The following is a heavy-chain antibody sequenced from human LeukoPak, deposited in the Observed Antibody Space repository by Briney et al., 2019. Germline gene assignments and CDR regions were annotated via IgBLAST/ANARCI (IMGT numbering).Heavy chain of an antibody. CDR2: IYYSGST. CDR1: GGSLSSGDYY. J-gene: IGHJ3*01. CDR3: ARHVYGGNSDDAFDL. D-gene: IGHD4-23*01. V-gene: IGHV4-30-4*01. Sequence: SETLSLTCTVSGGSLSSGDYYWSWIRQPPGKGLEWIGYIYYSGSTYYNPSLKSRVTISVDTSKNQFSLKLSSVTAADTAVYYCARHVYGGNSDDAFDLWGQGTMVTVSS.